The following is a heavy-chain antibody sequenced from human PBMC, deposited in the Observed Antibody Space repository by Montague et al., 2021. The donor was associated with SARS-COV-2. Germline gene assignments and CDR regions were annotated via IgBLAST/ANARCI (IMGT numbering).Heavy chain of an antibody. D-gene: IGHD2-2*01. J-gene: IGHJ6*02. CDR3: ANFRRTQLLFGTLYYRMDV. Sequence: SETRSLTCTVSGGSISSYYWSCIRQPPGKGLECIGYIYYSGSTSHNPSLKSPVTISVDTSKNNLTLRLSSVTAADTAVYYCANFRRTQLLFGTLYYRMDVWGQGTTVT. CDR1: GGSISSYY. V-gene: IGHV4-59*01. CDR2: IYYSGST.